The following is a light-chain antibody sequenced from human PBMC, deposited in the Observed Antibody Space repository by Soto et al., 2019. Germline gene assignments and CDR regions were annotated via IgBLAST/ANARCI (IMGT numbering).Light chain of an antibody. CDR3: QHYGSSTQT. CDR1: QSIISNY. J-gene: IGKJ1*01. Sequence: VLTQSPDTLSLSPGETATLSCRASQSIISNYLAWYQQKAGQAPRLLIYGASSRATGIPDRFSGSGSGTDFTLSISRLESEDFAVYYCQHYGSSTQTFGQGTKVDIK. V-gene: IGKV3-20*01. CDR2: GAS.